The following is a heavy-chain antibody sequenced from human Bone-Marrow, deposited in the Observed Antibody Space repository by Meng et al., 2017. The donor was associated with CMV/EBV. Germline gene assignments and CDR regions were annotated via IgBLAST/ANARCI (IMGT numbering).Heavy chain of an antibody. Sequence: SETLSLTCTVSGYSISSGYYWGWIRQPPGKGLEWIGSIYHSGSTYYNPSLKSRVTISVDTSKNQFSLKLSSVTAAHTAVYYCARERRYSHDYWGQGTLVTVSS. J-gene: IGHJ4*02. CDR3: ARERRYSHDY. D-gene: IGHD5-18*01. CDR2: IYHSGST. V-gene: IGHV4-38-2*02. CDR1: GYSISSGYY.